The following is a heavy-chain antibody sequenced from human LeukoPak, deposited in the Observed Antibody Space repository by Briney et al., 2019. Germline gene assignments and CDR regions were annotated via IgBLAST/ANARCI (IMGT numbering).Heavy chain of an antibody. CDR1: GCTFSSYA. V-gene: IGHV3-23*01. J-gene: IGHJ4*02. D-gene: IGHD3-3*01. Sequence: QSGGSLRLSCAASGCTFSSYAMSWVRQAPGKGLEWVSAISGSGGSTYYADSVKGRFTISRDNSKNTLYLQMNSLRAEDTAVYYCAKKGGKYDFWRVPSGFDYWGQGTLVTVSS. CDR2: ISGSGGST. CDR3: AKKGGKYDFWRVPSGFDY.